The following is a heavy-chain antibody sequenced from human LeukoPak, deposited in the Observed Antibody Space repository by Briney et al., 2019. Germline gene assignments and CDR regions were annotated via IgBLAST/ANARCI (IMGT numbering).Heavy chain of an antibody. CDR3: ARGGDYYDSSGYYHFDY. D-gene: IGHD3-22*01. J-gene: IGHJ4*02. CDR2: INHSGST. V-gene: IGHV4-34*01. CDR1: GGSFSGYY. Sequence: SETLSLTCAGYGGSFSGYYWSWIRQPPGKGLEWIGEINHSGSTNYNPSLKSRVTISVDTSKNQFSLKLSSVTAADTAVYYCARGGDYYDSSGYYHFDYWGQGTLVTVSS.